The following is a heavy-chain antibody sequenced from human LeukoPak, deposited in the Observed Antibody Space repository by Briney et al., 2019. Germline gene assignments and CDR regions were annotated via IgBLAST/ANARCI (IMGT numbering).Heavy chain of an antibody. CDR2: INPNTGGT. CDR1: GYTFTGYY. V-gene: IGHV1-2*02. CDR3: ARALVPAAQRLSS. Sequence: ASVKVSCKASGYTFTGYYLLWVRQAPGPRLEWMGWINPNTGGTKYAQKFQGRVTMTRDTSISTAYMEVTRLTSDDTAVYYCARALVPAAQRLSSWGQGTLVTVSS. D-gene: IGHD2-2*01. J-gene: IGHJ5*02.